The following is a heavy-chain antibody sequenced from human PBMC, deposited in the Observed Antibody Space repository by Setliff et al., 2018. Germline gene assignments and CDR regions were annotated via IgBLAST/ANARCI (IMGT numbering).Heavy chain of an antibody. J-gene: IGHJ3*02. CDR2: IYTSGST. CDR3: ARKGISALSGAFDM. D-gene: IGHD1-26*01. Sequence: SETLSLTCTVSGGSISNYYWSWIRQPAGKGLEWIGRIYTSGSTNYNPSLKSRVTMSVDTSKNQFSLKLSSVTAADTAVYYCARKGISALSGAFDMWGQGAMVT. CDR1: GGSISNYY. V-gene: IGHV4-4*07.